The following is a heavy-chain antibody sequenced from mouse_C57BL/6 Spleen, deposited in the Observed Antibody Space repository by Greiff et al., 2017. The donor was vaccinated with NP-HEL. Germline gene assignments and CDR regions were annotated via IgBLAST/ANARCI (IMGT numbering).Heavy chain of an antibody. D-gene: IGHD1-1*01. CDR1: GYTFTSYW. J-gene: IGHJ2*01. CDR3: AREGSSYVEGFDY. V-gene: IGHV1-64*01. CDR2: IHPNSGST. Sequence: QVQLQQSGAELVKPGASVKLSCKASGYTFTSYWMHWVKQRPGQGLEWIGMIHPNSGSTNYNEKFKSKATLTVDKSSSTAYMQLSSLTSEDSAVYYCAREGSSYVEGFDYWGQGTTLTVSS.